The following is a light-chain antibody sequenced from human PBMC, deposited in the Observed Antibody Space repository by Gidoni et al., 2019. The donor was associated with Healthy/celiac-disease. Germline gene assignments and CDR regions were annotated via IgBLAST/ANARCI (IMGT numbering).Light chain of an antibody. Sequence: SSELTQPHSLSVSPGQTASITCSGDKLGDKHACWYQQKPGQSPVLVIYQDSKRPSGITERFSGSNAGNTATLTISGTQAMDEADYYCQAWDSSTVVFGGGTKLTVL. V-gene: IGLV3-1*01. CDR3: QAWDSSTVV. J-gene: IGLJ2*01. CDR2: QDS. CDR1: KLGDKH.